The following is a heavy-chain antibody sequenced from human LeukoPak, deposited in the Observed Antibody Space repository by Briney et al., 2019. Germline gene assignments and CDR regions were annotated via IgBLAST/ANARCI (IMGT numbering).Heavy chain of an antibody. V-gene: IGHV3-30*18. J-gene: IGHJ4*02. CDR1: GFTFSSYG. CDR3: AKDDGGDYYDSSGYYPFDY. CDR2: ISYDGSNK. D-gene: IGHD3-22*01. Sequence: PGGSLRLSCAASGFTFSSYGMHWVRQAPGKGLEWVAVISYDGSNKYYADSVKGRFTISRDNSKNTLYLQMNSLRAEDTAVYYCAKDDGGDYYDSSGYYPFDYWGQGTLVTVSS.